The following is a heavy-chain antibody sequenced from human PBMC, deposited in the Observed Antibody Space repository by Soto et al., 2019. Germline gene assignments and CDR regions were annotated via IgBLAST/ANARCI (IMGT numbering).Heavy chain of an antibody. CDR3: ARDPTLGYSYGFYGMDV. CDR2: IIPIFGTA. CDR1: GGTFSSYA. V-gene: IGHV1-69*13. D-gene: IGHD5-18*01. Sequence: GASVKVSCKASGGTFSSYAISWVRQAPGQGLEWMGGIIPIFGTANYAQKFQGRVTITADEATSTAYMELSSLRSEDTAVYYCARDPTLGYSYGFYGMDVWGQGTTVTVSS. J-gene: IGHJ6*02.